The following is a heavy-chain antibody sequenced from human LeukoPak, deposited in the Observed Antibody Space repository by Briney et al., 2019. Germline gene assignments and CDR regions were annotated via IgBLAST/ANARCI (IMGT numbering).Heavy chain of an antibody. J-gene: IGHJ4*02. V-gene: IGHV3-48*01. CDR3: ARDGAYSNYLFDY. CDR2: ITETSRTI. D-gene: IGHD4-11*01. CDR1: GFTFTTYS. Sequence: GRSLRLSCAASGFTFTTYSMNWVRQAPGKGLEWISYITETSRTIYYADSVKGRFTISRDNANNSLFLQMSSLRPEDTAVYYCARDGAYSNYLFDYWGQGTLVTVSS.